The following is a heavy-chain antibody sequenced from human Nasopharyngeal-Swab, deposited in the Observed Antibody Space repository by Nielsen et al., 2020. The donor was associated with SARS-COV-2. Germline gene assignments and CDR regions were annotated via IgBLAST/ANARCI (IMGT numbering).Heavy chain of an antibody. CDR3: ARMDMITFGGVIVGAFFDY. CDR1: GYTFTSYG. D-gene: IGHD3-16*02. Sequence: ASVKVSGKASGYTFTSYGISWVRQAPGQGLEWMGWISAYNGNTNYAQKLQGRVTMTTDTSTSTAYMELRSLRSDDTAVYYCARMDMITFGGVIVGAFFDYWGQGTLVTVSS. V-gene: IGHV1-18*01. J-gene: IGHJ4*02. CDR2: ISAYNGNT.